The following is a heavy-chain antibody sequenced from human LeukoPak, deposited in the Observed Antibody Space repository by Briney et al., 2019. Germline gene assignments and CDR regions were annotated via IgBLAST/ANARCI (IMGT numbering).Heavy chain of an antibody. D-gene: IGHD3-10*01. Sequence: PSETLSLTCTVSGGSISSYYWSWIRQPPGKGLEWIGYIYYSGSTNYNPSLKSRVTISVDTSKNQFSLKLSSVTAADTAVYYCARDRGPMGFGESPGYYFDYWGQGTLVTVSS. CDR1: GGSISSYY. CDR2: IYYSGST. J-gene: IGHJ4*02. V-gene: IGHV4-59*01. CDR3: ARDRGPMGFGESPGYYFDY.